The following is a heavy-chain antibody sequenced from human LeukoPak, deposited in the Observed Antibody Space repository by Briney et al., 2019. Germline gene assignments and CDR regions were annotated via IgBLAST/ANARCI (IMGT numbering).Heavy chain of an antibody. V-gene: IGHV3-23*01. J-gene: IGHJ4*02. CDR3: ARAPGEYNFGSFDY. CDR2: ISGGGRST. CDR1: GFSFNTCA. Sequence: GGSLRLSCAASGFSFNTCAMSWVRQAPGKGLEWVSTISGGGRSTDYADSVKGQFTISRDNSKNTLYLQMNSLRAEDTAVYYCARAPGEYNFGSFDYWGQGTLVTVSS. D-gene: IGHD5-18*01.